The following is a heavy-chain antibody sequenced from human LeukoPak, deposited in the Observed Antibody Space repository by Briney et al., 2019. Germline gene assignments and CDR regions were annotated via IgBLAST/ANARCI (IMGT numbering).Heavy chain of an antibody. Sequence: SETLSLTCTVSGGSISSYYWNWIRQPAGKGLEWIGRVYTSDNTNYNPSLKSRLTMSVDTSKNQVSLKLSSVTPADTAVYYCARGYSNDFDYWGQGTLVTVSS. V-gene: IGHV4-4*07. CDR1: GGSISSYY. D-gene: IGHD4-11*01. CDR2: VYTSDNT. J-gene: IGHJ4*02. CDR3: ARGYSNDFDY.